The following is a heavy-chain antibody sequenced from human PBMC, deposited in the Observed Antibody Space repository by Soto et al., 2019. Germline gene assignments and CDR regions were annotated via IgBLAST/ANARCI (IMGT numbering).Heavy chain of an antibody. J-gene: IGHJ6*02. V-gene: IGHV4-39*01. D-gene: IGHD6-13*01. CDR2: IYYSGST. Sequence: SEILSLTCTVLGGSIVSSGYYWVLNRQPPGKGLEWIGSIYYSGSTYYNPSLKSRVTISVDTSKNQFSLKLSSVTAADTAVYYCASPHPSSHYYYYYGMDVWGQGTTVTISS. CDR3: ASPHPSSHYYYYYGMDV. CDR1: GGSIVSSGYY.